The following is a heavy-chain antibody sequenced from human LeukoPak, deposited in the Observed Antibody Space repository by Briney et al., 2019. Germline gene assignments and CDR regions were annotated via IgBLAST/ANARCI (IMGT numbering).Heavy chain of an antibody. CDR1: GFTFSSHS. V-gene: IGHV3-21*01. D-gene: IGHD6-19*01. CDR2: ISSGSAYR. J-gene: IGHJ4*02. CDR3: TRGPTLIGVAGTWPLDY. Sequence: GGSLTLSCAASGFTFSSHSMHWVRQAPGKGLEGVSSISSGSAYRYYADSVKRRFPISRDNDKNSLHLQTNSLTAEAAAVYYWTRGPTLIGVAGTWPLDYWGQGTLVTVSS.